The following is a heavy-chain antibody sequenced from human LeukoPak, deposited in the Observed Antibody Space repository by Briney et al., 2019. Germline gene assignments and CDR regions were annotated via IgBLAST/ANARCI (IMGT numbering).Heavy chain of an antibody. D-gene: IGHD3-9*01. CDR3: ARNPSYDILTGYSDYYGMDV. Sequence: SETLSLSCTVSGASISGFYWSWIRQAPGKGLEWIGYIYYSGSTNYNPSLKSRVTISVDTSKNQFSLKLSSVTAADTAVYYCARNPSYDILTGYSDYYGMDVWGQGTTVTVSS. CDR1: GASISGFY. J-gene: IGHJ6*02. CDR2: IYYSGST. V-gene: IGHV4-59*01.